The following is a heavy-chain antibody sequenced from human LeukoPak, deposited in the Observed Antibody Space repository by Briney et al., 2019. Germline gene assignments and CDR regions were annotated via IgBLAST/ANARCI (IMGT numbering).Heavy chain of an antibody. D-gene: IGHD3-10*02. J-gene: IGHJ6*04. V-gene: IGHV3-48*03. CDR2: ISSSSSTI. CDR3: AELGITMIGGV. CDR1: VFTLGSYE. Sequence: GGSRSPAWLLAVFTLGSYEMNWDRQAPGRGRGWVSYISSSSSTIYYADSVKGRFTISRDNAKNSLYLQMNSLRAEDTAVYYCAELGITMIGGVWGGGSTVTISS.